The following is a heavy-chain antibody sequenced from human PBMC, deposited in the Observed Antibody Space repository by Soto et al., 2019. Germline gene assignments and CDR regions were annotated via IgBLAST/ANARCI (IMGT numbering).Heavy chain of an antibody. J-gene: IGHJ4*01. Sequence: GPLRLSWTASGVMIGNPWSNWIRQAPGKGLEWVGRVKSKTDGGTTDFAAPVKGRFAISRDDSKNMVYLEMNSLKTEDTAIYYCTTDSYMTNIIVGFDYWGHGTLVTVSS. CDR1: GVMIGNPW. CDR3: TTDSYMTNIIVGFDY. D-gene: IGHD4-17*01. CDR2: VKSKTDGGTT. V-gene: IGHV3-15*07.